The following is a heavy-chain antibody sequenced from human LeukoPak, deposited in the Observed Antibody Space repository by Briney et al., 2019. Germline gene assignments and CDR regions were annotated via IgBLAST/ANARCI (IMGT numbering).Heavy chain of an antibody. V-gene: IGHV3-73*01. Sequence: WGPVRLSCAASGFDFSGFYMHWVRQASGRGLEWVGLIRSKPSSYTTVYAASVKGRFTISRDDSKNTAYLQMNSLKAEDTAVYYCIRQECSGGSCSYVDYWGQGTLV. CDR3: IRQECSGGSCSYVDY. CDR2: IRSKPSSYTT. D-gene: IGHD2-15*01. CDR1: GFDFSGFY. J-gene: IGHJ4*02.